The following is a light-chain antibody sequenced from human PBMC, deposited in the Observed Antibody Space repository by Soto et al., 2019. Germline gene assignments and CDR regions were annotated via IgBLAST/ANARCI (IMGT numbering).Light chain of an antibody. CDR1: SSDVGGYNY. J-gene: IGLJ2*01. CDR2: DVS. CDR3: CSYAGSYTSRGLVV. Sequence: QSVLTQPRSVSGSPGQSVTISCTGTSSDVGGYNYVSWYQQHPGKAPKLMIYDVSKRPSGVPDRFSGSKSGNTASLTISGLQAEDEADYYCCSYAGSYTSRGLVVFGGGTKLTVL. V-gene: IGLV2-11*01.